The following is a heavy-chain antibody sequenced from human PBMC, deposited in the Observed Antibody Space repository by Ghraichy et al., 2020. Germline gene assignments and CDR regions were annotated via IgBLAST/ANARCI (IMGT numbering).Heavy chain of an antibody. V-gene: IGHV3-48*02. J-gene: IGHJ4*02. CDR3: ARERGAAADTNFDY. D-gene: IGHD6-13*01. CDR1: GFTFSSYR. Sequence: GGSLRLSCAASGFTFSSYRMLWVRQAPGKGLEWVSYISRSSSTIYYADSVKGRFTIYRDNAENSLYLQMNSLRDEDTAVYYCARERGAAADTNFDYWGQGTLVTVSS. CDR2: ISRSSSTI.